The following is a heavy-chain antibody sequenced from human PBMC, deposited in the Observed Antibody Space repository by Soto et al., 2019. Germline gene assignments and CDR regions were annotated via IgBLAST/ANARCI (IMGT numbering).Heavy chain of an antibody. CDR1: GYTFTSYD. V-gene: IGHV1-8*01. CDR3: ARVESSGWYY. CDR2: MNPNSGNT. J-gene: IGHJ4*02. Sequence: GASVKVSCKASGYTFTSYDINWVRQATGQGLEWMGWMNPNSGNTGYAQKLQGRVTMTTDTSTSTAYMELRSLRSDDTAVYYCARVESSGWYYWGQGTLVTVS. D-gene: IGHD6-19*01.